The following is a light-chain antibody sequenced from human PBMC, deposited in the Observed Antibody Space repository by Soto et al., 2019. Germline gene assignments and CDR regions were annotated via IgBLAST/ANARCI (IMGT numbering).Light chain of an antibody. CDR3: AAWDDSLSGSV. J-gene: IGLJ1*01. V-gene: IGLV1-47*01. CDR1: SSNIGSNF. CDR2: KND. Sequence: QSVLTQPPSASAAPGQRVTISCSGSSSNIGSNFVFWYRQLPETAPKLLIYKNDQRPSGVPDRFSGSKSGTSASLAISGLRSEDEADYYCAAWDDSLSGSVFGTGTQLTVL.